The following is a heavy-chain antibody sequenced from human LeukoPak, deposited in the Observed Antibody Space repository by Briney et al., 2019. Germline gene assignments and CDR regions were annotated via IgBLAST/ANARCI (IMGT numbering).Heavy chain of an antibody. CDR1: GFTFSSYA. CDR2: MSGSDGII. Sequence: PGRSLRLSCSVSGFTFSSYAKSWVRQAPGKGLEWVSAMSGSDGIIYYADSVKGRFTISRDNSKNTLYLQMNSLRAEDTAVYYCARDMGKYGDYDAFDIWGQGTMVTVSS. D-gene: IGHD4-17*01. CDR3: ARDMGKYGDYDAFDI. V-gene: IGHV3-23*01. J-gene: IGHJ3*02.